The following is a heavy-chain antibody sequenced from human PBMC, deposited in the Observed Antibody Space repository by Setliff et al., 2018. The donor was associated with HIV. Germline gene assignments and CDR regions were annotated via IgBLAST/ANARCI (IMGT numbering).Heavy chain of an antibody. Sequence: GGSLRLSCAATGFTFSSYVLHWVRQAPGKGLEWVSIASPSGGTTYYADSVKGRFTISRDNSKSTLYLQMNSLKTEDTAVYYCAKPRRYNTYYFDHWGQGTLVTVSS. J-gene: IGHJ4*02. CDR1: GFTFSSYV. D-gene: IGHD3-3*01. CDR2: ASPSGGTT. V-gene: IGHV3-23*01. CDR3: AKPRRYNTYYFDH.